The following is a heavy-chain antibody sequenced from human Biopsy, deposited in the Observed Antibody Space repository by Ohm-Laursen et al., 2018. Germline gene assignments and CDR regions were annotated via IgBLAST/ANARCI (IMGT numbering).Heavy chain of an antibody. Sequence: SVKVSCKASGGSFSDYGLSWVRQAPGQGLEWMGWINPYNGKPNYAEKVQGRVTMTTDTSTSTAYMELRSLTSDDTAVYYCASPSTVTRAFDIWGQGTMVTASS. D-gene: IGHD4-17*01. J-gene: IGHJ3*02. CDR2: INPYNGKP. CDR1: GGSFSDYG. V-gene: IGHV1-18*01. CDR3: ASPSTVTRAFDI.